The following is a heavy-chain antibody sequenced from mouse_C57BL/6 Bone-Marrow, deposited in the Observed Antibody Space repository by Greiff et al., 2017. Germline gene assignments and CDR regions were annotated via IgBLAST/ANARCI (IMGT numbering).Heavy chain of an antibody. CDR2: IHPNSGST. V-gene: IGHV1-64*01. CDR1: GYTFTSYW. CDR3: AIYYGSSLWYFDV. D-gene: IGHD1-1*01. J-gene: IGHJ1*03. Sequence: QVQLQQPGAELVKPGASVKLSCKASGYTFTSYWMHWVKQRPGQGLEWIGMIHPNSGSTNYNEKFKSKATLTVDKSSSTAYMQLSSLTSEDSAVFDCAIYYGSSLWYFDVWGTGTTVTVSS.